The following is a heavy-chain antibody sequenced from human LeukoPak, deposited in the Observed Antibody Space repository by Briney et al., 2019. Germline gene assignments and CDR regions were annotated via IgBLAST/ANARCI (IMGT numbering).Heavy chain of an antibody. CDR3: AATKIQGITGTKVYYYYYMDV. D-gene: IGHD1-7*01. J-gene: IGHJ6*03. V-gene: IGHV1-69*05. CDR1: GGTFSSYA. Sequence: SVKVSCKSSGGTFSSYAISWVRQAPGQGLEWMGVIIPIFGTANYAQKFQGRVTITTDESTSTAYMELSSLRSEDTAVYYCAATKIQGITGTKVYYYYYMDVWGKGTTVTVSS. CDR2: IIPIFGTA.